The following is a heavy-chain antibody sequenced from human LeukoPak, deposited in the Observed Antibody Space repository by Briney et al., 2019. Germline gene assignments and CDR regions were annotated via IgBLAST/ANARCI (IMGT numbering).Heavy chain of an antibody. D-gene: IGHD3-10*01. Sequence: EASVKVSCKASGYTFTSYDINWVRQATGQGLEWMGWMNPNSGNTGYAQKFQGRVTMTEDTSTDTAYMELSILRSDDTAVYYCASATRWESGGFDYWGQGTLVTVSS. CDR3: ASATRWESGGFDY. CDR1: GYTFTSYD. V-gene: IGHV1-8*01. CDR2: MNPNSGNT. J-gene: IGHJ4*02.